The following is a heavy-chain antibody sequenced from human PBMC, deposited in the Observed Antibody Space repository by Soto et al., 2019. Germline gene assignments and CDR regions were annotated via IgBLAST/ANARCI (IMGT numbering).Heavy chain of an antibody. Sequence: ASVKVSCKASGYTFTGDYMHWVRQAPGQGLGWMGWINPNSGGTNYAQKFQGRVTMTRDTSISTAYMELSRLRSDDTAVYYCARGAMSMLVPKAQGGAFDIWGQWTMVTVS. J-gene: IGHJ3*02. V-gene: IGHV1-2*02. CDR3: ARGAMSMLVPKAQGGAFDI. CDR2: INPNSGGT. CDR1: GYTFTGDY. D-gene: IGHD3-22*01.